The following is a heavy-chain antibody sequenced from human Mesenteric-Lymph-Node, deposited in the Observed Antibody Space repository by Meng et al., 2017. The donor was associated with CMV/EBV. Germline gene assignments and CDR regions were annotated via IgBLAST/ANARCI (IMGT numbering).Heavy chain of an antibody. J-gene: IGHJ6*02. V-gene: IGHV4-34*01. CDR3: ARSGGTYGMDV. Sequence: SETLSLTCAVYGGSFSGYYWSWIRQPPGRGLEWIGEINHSGSTNYNPSLKSRVTISVDTSKNQFSLKVNSVTAADTAVYFCARSGGTYGMDVWGQGTTVTVSS. CDR2: INHSGST. CDR1: GGSFSGYY.